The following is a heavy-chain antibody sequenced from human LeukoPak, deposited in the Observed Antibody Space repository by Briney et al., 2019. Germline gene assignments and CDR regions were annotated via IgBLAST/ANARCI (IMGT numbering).Heavy chain of an antibody. CDR3: AFLGYCSSTSCYPPPDY. D-gene: IGHD2-2*01. V-gene: IGHV3-48*04. CDR1: GFTFSSYS. J-gene: IGHJ4*02. Sequence: GGALRLSCAASGFTFSSYSMNWVRQDPGEGLEWVSYISSSSSTIYYADSVKSRFTISRDNAKNSLYLQMNSLRAEDTAVYYCAFLGYCSSTSCYPPPDYWGQGTLVTVSS. CDR2: ISSSSSTI.